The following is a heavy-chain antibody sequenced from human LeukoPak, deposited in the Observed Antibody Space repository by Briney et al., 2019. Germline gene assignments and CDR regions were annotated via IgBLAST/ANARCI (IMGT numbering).Heavy chain of an antibody. V-gene: IGHV1-8*01. CDR2: MNPNNGNA. CDR1: GYTFTSYD. CDR3: ARLASSSWPLYYYYGMDV. J-gene: IGHJ6*02. D-gene: IGHD6-13*01. Sequence: ASVKVSCKASGYTFTSYDINWVRQATGQGLEWMGWMNPNNGNAGYAQKFQGRVTMTRSTSISTAYMELSSLRSEDTAVYYCARLASSSWPLYYYYGMDVWGQGTTVTVSS.